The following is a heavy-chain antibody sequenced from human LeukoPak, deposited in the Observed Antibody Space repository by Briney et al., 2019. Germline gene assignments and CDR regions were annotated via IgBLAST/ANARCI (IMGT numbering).Heavy chain of an antibody. CDR2: IYYSGST. V-gene: IGHV4-61*01. CDR3: AREGPSSRDWFDP. J-gene: IGHJ5*02. Sequence: TSETLSLTCTVSGYSISSGFYWSWIRQPPGKGLEWIGYIYYSGSTNYNPSLKSRVTLSVDTSKNQFSLKLSSVTAADTAVYYCAREGPSSRDWFDPWGQGTLVTVSS. CDR1: GYSISSGFY. D-gene: IGHD2-15*01.